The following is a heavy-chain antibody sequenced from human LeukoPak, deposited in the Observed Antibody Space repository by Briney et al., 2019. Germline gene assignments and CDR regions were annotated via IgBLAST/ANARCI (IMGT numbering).Heavy chain of an antibody. CDR1: GYTFTSYD. V-gene: IGHV1-8*01. D-gene: IGHD3-3*01. J-gene: IGHJ4*02. CDR3: ARLDFWSGYYPDY. CDR2: MNPNSGNT. Sequence: ASVKVSCKASGYTFTSYDINWVRQATGQGLEWMGWMNPNSGNTGYAQKFQGRVTMTRNTSISTAYMELSSLRSEDTAAYYCARLDFWSGYYPDYWGQGTLVTVSS.